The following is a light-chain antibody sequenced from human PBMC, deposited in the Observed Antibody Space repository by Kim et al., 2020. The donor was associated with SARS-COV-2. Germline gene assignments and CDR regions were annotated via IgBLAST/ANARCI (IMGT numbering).Light chain of an antibody. J-gene: IGKJ2*01. Sequence: LSASVGDTVTITCRAGQYIGRWLAWYQQKPGNAPKVLIYDASTLESGVPSRFNASGSGTEFTLTITNVQPDDFATYYCQQYNSPYTFGQGTKLEI. V-gene: IGKV1-5*01. CDR3: QQYNSPYT. CDR2: DAS. CDR1: QYIGRW.